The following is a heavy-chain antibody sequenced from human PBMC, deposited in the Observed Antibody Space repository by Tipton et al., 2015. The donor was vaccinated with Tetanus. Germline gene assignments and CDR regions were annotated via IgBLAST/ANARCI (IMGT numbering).Heavy chain of an antibody. Sequence: TLSLTCAVSGGSFSDFYWSWIRQVPGQGLVWIGEINHSGTANKNPSLKSRVTMSVDTSKNQFSLELSSVTAADTAVYYCARHSSLKALNYWGQGTLVTASS. CDR1: GGSFSDFY. V-gene: IGHV4-34*01. CDR3: ARHSSLKALNY. J-gene: IGHJ4*02. CDR2: INHSGTA. D-gene: IGHD3-9*01.